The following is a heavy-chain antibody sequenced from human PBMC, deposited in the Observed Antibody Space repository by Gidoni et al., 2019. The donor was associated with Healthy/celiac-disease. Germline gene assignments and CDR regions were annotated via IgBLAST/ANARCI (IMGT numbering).Heavy chain of an antibody. V-gene: IGHV4-30-4*01. D-gene: IGHD2-15*01. J-gene: IGHJ6*02. CDR3: ARARYCSGGSCYSRRYYYYGMDV. Sequence: QVQLQESGPGLVKPSQTLSLTCTVSGGSISSGAYYWSWIRQPPGKGLEWIGYTYYSGSTYYNPPLKSRVTISVDTSKNQFSLKLSSVTAADTAVYYCARARYCSGGSCYSRRYYYYGMDVWGQGTTVTVSS. CDR1: GGSISSGAYY. CDR2: TYYSGST.